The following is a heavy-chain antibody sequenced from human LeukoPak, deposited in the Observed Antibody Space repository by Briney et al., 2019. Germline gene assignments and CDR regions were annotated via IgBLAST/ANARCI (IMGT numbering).Heavy chain of an antibody. CDR2: IYYSGST. D-gene: IGHD5-18*01. J-gene: IGHJ4*02. V-gene: IGHV4-61*01. CDR1: GGSISSSNW. CDR3: AREAMYSYGNNLDY. Sequence: SGTLSLTCAVSGGSISSSNWWSWIRQPPGKGLEWIGYIYYSGSTNYNPSLTSRVTISVDTSKNQFSLKLSSVTAADTAVYHCAREAMYSYGNNLDYWGQGTLVTVSS.